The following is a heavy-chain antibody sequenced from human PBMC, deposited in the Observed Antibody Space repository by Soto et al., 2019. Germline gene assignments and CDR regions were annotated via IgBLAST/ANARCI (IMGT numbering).Heavy chain of an antibody. Sequence: SETLSLTCTVSGGSISSGDYYWSWIRQPPGKGLEWIGYIYYSGSTYYNPSLKSRVTISVDTSKNQFSLKLSSVTAADTAVYYCARHSTMVRGVTHFDAFDIWGQGTMVTVSS. D-gene: IGHD3-10*01. CDR3: ARHSTMVRGVTHFDAFDI. CDR1: GGSISSGDYY. CDR2: IYYSGST. J-gene: IGHJ3*02. V-gene: IGHV4-30-4*01.